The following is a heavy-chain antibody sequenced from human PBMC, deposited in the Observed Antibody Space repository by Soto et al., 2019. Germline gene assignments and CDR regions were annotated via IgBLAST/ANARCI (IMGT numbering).Heavy chain of an antibody. J-gene: IGHJ5*02. D-gene: IGHD1-1*01. CDR1: GGKFSTFA. CDR2: IIPLFGEA. V-gene: IGHV1-69*01. Sequence: QVQLVQSGAEVKRPGSSVKVSCKASGGKFSTFAINWVRQAPGHGLEWMGGIIPLFGEANYARKFQGRVKLTPDEFTTTAFMELSRLRSYDTAVYYRAGGVFSDGPTQGYGNWAPLTWGQGTRITVTS. CDR3: AGGVFSDGPTQGYGNWAPLT.